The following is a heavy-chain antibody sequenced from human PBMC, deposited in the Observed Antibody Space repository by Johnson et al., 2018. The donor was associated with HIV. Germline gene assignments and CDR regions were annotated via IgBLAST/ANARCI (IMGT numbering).Heavy chain of an antibody. J-gene: IGHJ3*02. CDR1: GFTFSNAW. D-gene: IGHD6-13*01. CDR2: IKRKIDGGTT. V-gene: IGHV3-15*01. Sequence: VQLVESGGGLVQPGGSLRLSCAASGFTFSNAWMSWVRQAPGKGLEWVGRIKRKIDGGTTDYAAPGKGRFTISRDDSKNTLYLQMNSLKTEDTAVYYCTTDLAAVGSGAFDIWGQGTMVTVSS. CDR3: TTDLAAVGSGAFDI.